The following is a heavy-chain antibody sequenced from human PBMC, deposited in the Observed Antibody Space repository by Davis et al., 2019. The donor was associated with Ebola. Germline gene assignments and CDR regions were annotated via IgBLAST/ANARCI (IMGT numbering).Heavy chain of an antibody. J-gene: IGHJ6*03. D-gene: IGHD3-22*01. V-gene: IGHV1-46*01. CDR3: ARDSEGSDSSGYSPYYMDV. CDR1: GYTFTSYY. Sequence: ASVKVSCKASGYTFTSYYMHWVRQAPGQGLEWMGIINPSGGSTSYAQKFQGRVTITADESTSTAYMELSSLRSEDTAVYYCARDSEGSDSSGYSPYYMDVWGKGTTVTVSS. CDR2: INPSGGST.